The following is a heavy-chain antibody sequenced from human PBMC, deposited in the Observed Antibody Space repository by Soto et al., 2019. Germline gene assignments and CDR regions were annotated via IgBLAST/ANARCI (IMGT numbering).Heavy chain of an antibody. V-gene: IGHV4-39*01. CDR2: IYYSGST. J-gene: IGHJ4*02. Sequence: QLQLQESGPGLVKPSETLSLTCTVSGGSISSSSYYWGWIRQPPGKGLEWIGSIYYSGSTYYNPSLKSRVPIAVDTSKNQFSLKLSSVTAADTAVYYCARHSYYYDSSVYYPNDFVYWGQGTLVTVSS. D-gene: IGHD3-22*01. CDR1: GGSISSSSYY. CDR3: ARHSYYYDSSVYYPNDFVY.